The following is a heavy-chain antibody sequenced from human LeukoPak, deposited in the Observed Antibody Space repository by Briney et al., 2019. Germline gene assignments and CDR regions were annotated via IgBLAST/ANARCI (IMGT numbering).Heavy chain of an antibody. V-gene: IGHV4-59*01. CDR1: GDSMSYSY. Sequence: PSETLSLTCTVSGDSMSYSYWSWIRQPPGGGLEWIGYIYSSGSTKYKPSLKSRVTISVDTSKSQFSLKLTSVTAADSAVYYCARAPYSSSPLNFDSWGQGTLVTVSS. CDR2: IYSSGST. D-gene: IGHD5-18*01. J-gene: IGHJ4*02. CDR3: ARAPYSSSPLNFDS.